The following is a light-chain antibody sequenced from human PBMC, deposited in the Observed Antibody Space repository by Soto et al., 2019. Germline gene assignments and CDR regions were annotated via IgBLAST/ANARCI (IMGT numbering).Light chain of an antibody. CDR2: WAS. Sequence: DIVMTQSPDSLAVSLGERATINCKSSPSVLHSSYNKNYLTWYQQKAGQPPKLLIYWASSRVSGVPDRFSGAGSGTDITLTISHLHAEDVAVYYGHHYYSNPETFGQGTKREIK. J-gene: IGKJ2*01. V-gene: IGKV4-1*01. CDR1: PSVLHSSYNKNY. CDR3: HHYYSNPET.